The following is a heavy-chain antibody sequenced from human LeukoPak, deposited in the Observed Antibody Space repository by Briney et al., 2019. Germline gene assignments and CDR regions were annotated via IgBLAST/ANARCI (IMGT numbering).Heavy chain of an antibody. CDR3: VRDSGMTSISSFDY. J-gene: IGHJ4*02. Sequence: GGSLRLSCAASGFTFSSYGMHWVRQAPGKGLEWVAVIWYDGSNKYYADSAKGRFTISRGNSKTTLYLQMNSLRAEDTAVYYCVRDSGMTSISSFDYWGQGTLVTVSS. CDR1: GFTFSSYG. CDR2: IWYDGSNK. D-gene: IGHD2-21*02. V-gene: IGHV3-33*01.